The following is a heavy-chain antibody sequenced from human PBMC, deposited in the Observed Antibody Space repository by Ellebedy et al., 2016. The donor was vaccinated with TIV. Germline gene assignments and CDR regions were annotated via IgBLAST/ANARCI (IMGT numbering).Heavy chain of an antibody. Sequence: GGSLRLSXAASGFTFDDYAMHWVRQAPRKGLEWVSGISWNSGSIGYADSVKGRFNISRDNAKNSLYLQMNSLRAEDTAFYYCAKGVSGHIVPGGTWFDPWGQGTLVTVSS. CDR3: AKGVSGHIVPGGTWFDP. D-gene: IGHD2-2*01. CDR2: ISWNSGSI. CDR1: GFTFDDYA. V-gene: IGHV3-9*01. J-gene: IGHJ5*02.